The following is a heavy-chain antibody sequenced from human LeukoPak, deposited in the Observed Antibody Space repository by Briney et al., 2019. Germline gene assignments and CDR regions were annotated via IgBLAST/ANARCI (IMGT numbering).Heavy chain of an antibody. V-gene: IGHV3-23*01. CDR1: GFTFDTFP. CDR2: ISASGETT. J-gene: IGHJ4*02. CDR3: AKDRGY. Sequence: GGSLRLSCAASGFTFDTFPMTWVRQAPGEGLEWVAAISASGETTYYADSVKGRFTISRDNSKDTLYLQMDSLRADDTAVYYCAKDRGYWGQGTLVTVSS.